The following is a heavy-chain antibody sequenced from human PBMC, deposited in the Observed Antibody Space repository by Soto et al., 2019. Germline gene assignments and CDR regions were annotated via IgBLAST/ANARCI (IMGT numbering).Heavy chain of an antibody. V-gene: IGHV4-34*01. J-gene: IGHJ1*01. Sequence: PSETLSLTCVVTGGSLSGYFCIWIRQPPWKGLEWIGKINYLGSINYNPSLKSRVTISVDTSKNQFSLKLSSVTAADTAVYYCARLPSLSCTHSCFLHSGQGTLFTVSS. CDR1: GGSLSGYF. CDR2: INYLGSI. CDR3: ARLPSLSCTHSCFLH. D-gene: IGHD2-8*01.